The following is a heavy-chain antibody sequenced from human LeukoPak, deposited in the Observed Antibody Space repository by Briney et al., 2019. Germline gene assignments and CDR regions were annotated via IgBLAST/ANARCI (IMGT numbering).Heavy chain of an antibody. D-gene: IGHD6-19*01. CDR3: ARAIAVAGHGSYYYMDV. Sequence: SETLSLTCTVSGGSISSYYWSWIRQPAGKGLEWIGRIYTSGSTNYNPSLKSRVTMSVDTSKNQFSLKLSSVTAADTAVYYCARAIAVAGHGSYYYMDVWGKGTTVTISS. CDR2: IYTSGST. CDR1: GGSISSYY. V-gene: IGHV4-4*07. J-gene: IGHJ6*03.